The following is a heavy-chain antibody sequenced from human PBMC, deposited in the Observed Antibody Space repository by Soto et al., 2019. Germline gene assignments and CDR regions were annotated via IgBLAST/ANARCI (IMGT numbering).Heavy chain of an antibody. CDR3: VKASTMIVVVIQALDY. CDR1: GFTFSSYA. CDR2: ISSNGGST. Sequence: GGSLRLSCSASGFTFSSYAMHWVRQAPGKGLEYVSAISSNGGSTYYADSVKGRFTISRDNSKNTLYLQMSSLRAEDTAVYYCVKASTMIVVVIQALDYWGQGTLVTVSS. J-gene: IGHJ4*02. V-gene: IGHV3-64D*06. D-gene: IGHD3-22*01.